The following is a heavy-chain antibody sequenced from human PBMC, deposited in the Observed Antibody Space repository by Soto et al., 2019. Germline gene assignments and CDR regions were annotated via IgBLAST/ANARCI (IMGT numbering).Heavy chain of an antibody. CDR1: NDSIRSGTYY. J-gene: IGHJ4*02. D-gene: IGHD6-19*01. Sequence: LSLTCTVSNDSIRSGTYYWAWIRQPPGRGLEWIGCLSYLGTTDYNPSLKSRVTISKDASKNQFSLKLTSMTAADTAVYYCATGRSDSGWYEEQFWGQGTLVTVSS. CDR3: ATGRSDSGWYEEQF. CDR2: LSYLGTT. V-gene: IGHV4-39*01.